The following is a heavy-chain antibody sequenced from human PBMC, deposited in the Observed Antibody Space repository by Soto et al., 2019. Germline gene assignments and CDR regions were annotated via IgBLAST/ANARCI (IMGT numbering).Heavy chain of an antibody. V-gene: IGHV4-39*01. CDR3: ARGYSGIEY. CDR2: IYYSGIT. Sequence: SETXSLTCTFSGFSIGSSSYCLGWIRQPPGKVLEWIGSIYYSGITYYNPSLKSLVNISLDTSKKKFSLKLSSVTAEETAVYYCARGYSGIEYWGQGTLVTVSS. D-gene: IGHD1-26*01. J-gene: IGHJ4*02. CDR1: GFSIGSSSYC.